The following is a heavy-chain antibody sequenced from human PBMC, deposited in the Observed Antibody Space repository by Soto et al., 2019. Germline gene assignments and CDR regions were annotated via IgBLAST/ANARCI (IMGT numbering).Heavy chain of an antibody. CDR3: ARGPTVTTDYYYYGMDV. Sequence: NPSETLSLTCAVYGGSFSGYYWSWIRQPPGKGLEWIGEINHSGSTNYNPSLKSRVTISVDTSKNQFSLKLSSVTAADTAVYYCARGPTVTTDYYYYGMDVCGQGTTVTVSS. D-gene: IGHD4-17*01. CDR1: GGSFSGYY. CDR2: INHSGST. J-gene: IGHJ6*02. V-gene: IGHV4-34*01.